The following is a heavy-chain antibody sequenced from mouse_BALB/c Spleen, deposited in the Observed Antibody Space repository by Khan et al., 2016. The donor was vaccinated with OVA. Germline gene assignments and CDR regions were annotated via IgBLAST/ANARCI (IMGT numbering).Heavy chain of an antibody. Sequence: VQLQQSGPELVKPGASVKMSCKASGYTFTSYVMHWVKQKPGQGLEWIGYISPNSDGSKYNEKFRGKATLTSDKSSSTAYMELSSLTSVDFAVYDCLRSLYYYGSAYEGFAYGGQGTLVTVSA. CDR2: ISPNSDGS. D-gene: IGHD1-1*01. J-gene: IGHJ3*01. CDR3: LRSLYYYGSAYEGFAY. V-gene: IGHV1S136*01. CDR1: GYTFTSYV.